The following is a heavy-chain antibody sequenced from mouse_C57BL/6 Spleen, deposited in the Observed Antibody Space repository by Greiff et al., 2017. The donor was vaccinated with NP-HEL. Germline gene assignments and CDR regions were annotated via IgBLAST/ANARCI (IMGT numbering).Heavy chain of an antibody. CDR3: ARESSSGRFAY. V-gene: IGHV3-6*01. CDR2: ISYDGSN. J-gene: IGHJ3*01. Sequence: EVQLVESGPGLVKPSQSLSLTCSVTGYSITSGYYWNWIRQFPGNKLEWMGYISYDGSNNYNPSLKNRISITRDTSKNQFFLKLNSVTTEDTATYYCARESSSGRFAYWGQGTLVTVSA. CDR1: GYSITSGYY. D-gene: IGHD3-2*02.